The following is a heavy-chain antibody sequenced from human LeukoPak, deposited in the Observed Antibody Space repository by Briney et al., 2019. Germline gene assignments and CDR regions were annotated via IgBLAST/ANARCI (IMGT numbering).Heavy chain of an antibody. CDR3: ARGEAPAARVDY. CDR2: IYYSGST. Sequence: SETLSLTCTVSGGSISSSSYYWGWIRQPPGKGLEWIGSIYYSGSTYYNPSLKSRVTISVDTSKNQFSLKLSSVTAADTAVYYCARGEAPAARVDYWGQGTLVTVSS. D-gene: IGHD2-2*01. V-gene: IGHV4-39*07. J-gene: IGHJ4*02. CDR1: GGSISSSSYY.